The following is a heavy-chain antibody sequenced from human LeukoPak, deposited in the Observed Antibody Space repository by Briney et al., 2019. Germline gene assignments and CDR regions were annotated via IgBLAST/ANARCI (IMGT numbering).Heavy chain of an antibody. CDR2: ISGSGGSI. Sequence: QPGGSLRLSCAASGFTFSSYEMNWVRQAPGKGLEWVSHISGSGGSIYYADSVKGRFTISSDNAKNSLYLQMNNLRAEDTAVYYCARAFDIWGQGTMVTVSS. CDR1: GFTFSSYE. V-gene: IGHV3-48*03. CDR3: ARAFDI. J-gene: IGHJ3*02.